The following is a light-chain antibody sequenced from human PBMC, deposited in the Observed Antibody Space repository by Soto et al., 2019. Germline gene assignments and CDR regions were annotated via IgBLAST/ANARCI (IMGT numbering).Light chain of an antibody. CDR2: EVS. V-gene: IGLV2-8*01. CDR3: SSYAGSNNCV. Sequence: QSALTQPPSASGSPGQSVTISCTGTSSDVGSYNYVSWYQQHPGKAPKLMIYEVSKRPSGVPDRFCGSKSGNTASLTVSGLQAEEEDDYCGSSYAGSNNCVFGGGTKLTVL. CDR1: SSDVGSYNY. J-gene: IGLJ2*01.